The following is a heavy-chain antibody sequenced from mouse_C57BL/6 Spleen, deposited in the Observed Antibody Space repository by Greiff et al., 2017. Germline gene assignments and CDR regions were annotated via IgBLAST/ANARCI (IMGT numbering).Heavy chain of an antibody. V-gene: IGHV1-54*01. CDR1: GYAFTNYL. Sequence: VQLQQSGAELVRPGTSVKVSCKASGYAFTNYLIEWVKQRPGQGLEWIGVINPGSGGTNYNEKFKGKATLTADKSSSTAYMQLSSLTSEDSAVYFCARDLGYYGSPWFAYWGQGTLVTVSA. D-gene: IGHD1-1*01. CDR3: ARDLGYYGSPWFAY. CDR2: INPGSGGT. J-gene: IGHJ3*01.